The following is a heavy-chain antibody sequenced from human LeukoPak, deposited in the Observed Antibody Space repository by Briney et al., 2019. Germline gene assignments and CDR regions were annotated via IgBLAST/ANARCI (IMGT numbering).Heavy chain of an antibody. J-gene: IGHJ4*02. D-gene: IGHD4-23*01. CDR3: AGGHSVGNSALGY. V-gene: IGHV4-59*01. CDR1: GGSISSYY. CDR2: IYYSGST. Sequence: SETLSLTCAVSGGSISSYYWSWIRQPPGKGLEWIGYIYYSGSTNYNPSLKSRVTISVDTSKNQFSLKLSSVTAADTAVYYCAGGHSVGNSALGYWGQGTLVTVSS.